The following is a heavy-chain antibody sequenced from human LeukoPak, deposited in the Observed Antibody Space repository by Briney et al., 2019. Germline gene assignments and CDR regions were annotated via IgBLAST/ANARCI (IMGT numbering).Heavy chain of an antibody. CDR3: ARKASYYYDSSGYYP. CDR1: GFTFSDYY. CDR2: ISSSGSTI. J-gene: IGHJ5*02. D-gene: IGHD3-22*01. V-gene: IGHV3-11*01. Sequence: GGSLRLSCAASGFTFSDYYMSWIRQAPGKGLEWVSYISSSGSTIYYADSAKGRFTISRDNAKNSLYLQMNSLRAEDTAVYYCARKASYYYDSSGYYPWGQGTLVTVSS.